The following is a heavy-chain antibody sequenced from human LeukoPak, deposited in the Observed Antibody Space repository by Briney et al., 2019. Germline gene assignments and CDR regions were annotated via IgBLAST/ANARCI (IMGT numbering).Heavy chain of an antibody. J-gene: IGHJ6*02. CDR2: ISSSSSYI. CDR3: AREGYCSGGSCSQYYYGMDV. D-gene: IGHD2-15*01. Sequence: GESLKISCAASGFTFSSYSMNWVRQAPGKGLEWVSSISSSSSYIYYADSVKGRFTISRDNAKNSLYLQMNSLRAEDTAVYYCAREGYCSGGSCSQYYYGMDVWGQGTTVTVSS. V-gene: IGHV3-21*01. CDR1: GFTFSSYS.